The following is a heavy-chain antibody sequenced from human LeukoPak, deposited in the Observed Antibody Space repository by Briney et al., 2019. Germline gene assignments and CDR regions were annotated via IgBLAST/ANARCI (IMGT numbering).Heavy chain of an antibody. Sequence: ASVKVSCKASGYTFTSYDINWVRQATGQGLEWMGWMNPNSGNTGYAQKFQGRVTITRNTSISTAYMELSSLRSEDTAAYYCARGRSWSGYPDDAFDIWGQGTMVTVSS. CDR3: ARGRSWSGYPDDAFDI. V-gene: IGHV1-8*03. D-gene: IGHD3-3*01. CDR2: MNPNSGNT. J-gene: IGHJ3*02. CDR1: GYTFTSYD.